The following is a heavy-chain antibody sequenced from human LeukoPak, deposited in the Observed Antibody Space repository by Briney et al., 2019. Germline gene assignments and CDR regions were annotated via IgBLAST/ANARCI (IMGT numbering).Heavy chain of an antibody. CDR1: GGSISSGGYY. Sequence: SETLSLTCTVSGGSISSGGYYWSWIRQHPGKGLEWIGYIYYSGSTYYNPSLKSRVTISVDTSKNQFSLKLSSVTAADTAMYYCARAGTRAFDIWGQGTMVTVSS. D-gene: IGHD3-10*01. V-gene: IGHV4-31*03. J-gene: IGHJ3*02. CDR2: IYYSGST. CDR3: ARAGTRAFDI.